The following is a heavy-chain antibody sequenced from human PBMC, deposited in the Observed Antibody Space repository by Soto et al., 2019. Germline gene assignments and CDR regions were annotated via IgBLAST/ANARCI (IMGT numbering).Heavy chain of an antibody. J-gene: IGHJ4*02. CDR2: ISSSSSYI. D-gene: IGHD3-10*01. Sequence: GGSLRLSCAASGFTFSSYSMNWVRQAPGKGLEWVSSISSSSSYIYYADSVKGRFTISRDNAKNSLYLQMNSLRAEDTAVYYCARDRKPPLYYYGSGSYYLFDYWGQGTLVTVSS. V-gene: IGHV3-21*01. CDR3: ARDRKPPLYYYGSGSYYLFDY. CDR1: GFTFSSYS.